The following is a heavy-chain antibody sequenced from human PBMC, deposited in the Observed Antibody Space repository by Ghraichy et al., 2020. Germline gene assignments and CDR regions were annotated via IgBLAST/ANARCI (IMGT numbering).Heavy chain of an antibody. Sequence: LSLTCTVSGGSISSGGYYWSWIRQHPGKGLEWIGYIYYSGSTYYNPSLKSRVTISVDTSKNQFSLKLSSVTAADTAVYYCARGGVVPAAIGKFDYWGQGTLVTVSS. CDR1: GGSISSGGYY. CDR2: IYYSGST. D-gene: IGHD2-2*02. V-gene: IGHV4-31*03. CDR3: ARGGVVPAAIGKFDY. J-gene: IGHJ4*02.